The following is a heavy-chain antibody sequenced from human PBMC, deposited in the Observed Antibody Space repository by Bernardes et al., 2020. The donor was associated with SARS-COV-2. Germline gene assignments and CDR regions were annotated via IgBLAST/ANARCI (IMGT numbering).Heavy chain of an antibody. D-gene: IGHD3-22*01. CDR2: ISGSGGST. V-gene: IGHV3-23*01. J-gene: IGHJ4*01. Sequence: VGSLILSCAASGFTFRSYAMSWVRQAPGQGLEWVSAISGSGGSTYYADSVKGRFTISRDNSKNTLYLQMNSLRAEDTAVYYCAKGRITMIVVVDFDYWGRGTLVTVSS. CDR1: GFTFRSYA. CDR3: AKGRITMIVVVDFDY.